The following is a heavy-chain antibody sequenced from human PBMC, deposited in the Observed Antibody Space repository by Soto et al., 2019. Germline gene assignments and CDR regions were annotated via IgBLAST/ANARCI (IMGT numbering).Heavy chain of an antibody. CDR1: GYTFTGYY. J-gene: IGHJ3*02. Sequence: AASVKVSCKASGYTFTGYYMHWVRQAPGQGLEWMGWINPNSGGTNYAQKFQGWVTMTRDTSISTAYMELSRLRSDDTAVYYCARYSGYEKTDAFDIWGQGTMVTVSS. CDR3: ARYSGYEKTDAFDI. CDR2: INPNSGGT. D-gene: IGHD5-12*01. V-gene: IGHV1-2*04.